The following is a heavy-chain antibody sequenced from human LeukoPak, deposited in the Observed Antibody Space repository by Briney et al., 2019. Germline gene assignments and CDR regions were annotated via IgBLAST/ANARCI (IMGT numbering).Heavy chain of an antibody. CDR1: GVTFSSYA. Sequence: GGSVRLSCAASGVTFSSYAMHWVRQAPGKGLEWVVVISYDGSNKYYADSVKGRFTISRDNSKNTLYLQMNSLRAEDTAVYYCARDRVGATDYFDYWGQGTLVTVSS. D-gene: IGHD1-26*01. V-gene: IGHV3-30-3*01. CDR3: ARDRVGATDYFDY. CDR2: ISYDGSNK. J-gene: IGHJ4*02.